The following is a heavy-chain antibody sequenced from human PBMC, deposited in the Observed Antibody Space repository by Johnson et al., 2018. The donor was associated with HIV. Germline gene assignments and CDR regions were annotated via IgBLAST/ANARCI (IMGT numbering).Heavy chain of an antibody. Sequence: QVQLVESGGGVVQPGRSLRLACAASGLTFSSFGMHWVRQAPGKGLEWVAVISYDGSKKYYADSVKGRFTISRDNSKNTLYLQMNSLRAEDTAVYYCAKDARPEGGSDSSGYPIHDAFDIWGQGTMVTVSS. CDR3: AKDARPEGGSDSSGYPIHDAFDI. D-gene: IGHD3-22*01. CDR1: GLTFSSFG. J-gene: IGHJ3*02. V-gene: IGHV3-33*05. CDR2: ISYDGSKK.